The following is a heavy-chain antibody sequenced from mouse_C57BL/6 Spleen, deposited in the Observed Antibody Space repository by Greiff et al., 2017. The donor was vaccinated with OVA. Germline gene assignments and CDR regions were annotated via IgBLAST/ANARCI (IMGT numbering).Heavy chain of an antibody. CDR2: IDPSDRYT. V-gene: IGHV1-50*01. J-gene: IGHJ4*01. Sequence: QVQLQQPGAELVKPGASVKLSCKASGYTFTSYWMQWVKQRPGQGLEWIGEIDPSDRYTNYNQKFKGKATLTVDTSSSTAYMQLSSLTSEDSAVYYCARSGVYYGSSYEGSAMDYWGQGTSVTVSS. D-gene: IGHD1-1*01. CDR1: GYTFTSYW. CDR3: ARSGVYYGSSYEGSAMDY.